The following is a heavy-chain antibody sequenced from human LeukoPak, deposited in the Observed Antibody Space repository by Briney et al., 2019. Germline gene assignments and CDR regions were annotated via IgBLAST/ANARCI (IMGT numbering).Heavy chain of an antibody. CDR2: ISSSSSYI. D-gene: IGHD2-2*01. CDR1: GFTFSSYS. J-gene: IGHJ6*02. V-gene: IGHV3-21*01. Sequence: GGSLRLSCAASGFTFSSYSMNWVRQAPGKGLDWVSSISSSSSYIYYADSVKGRFTISRDNAKNSLYLQMNSLRAEDTAVYYCARDGTGCSSTSCYYYYGMDVWGQGTTVTVSS. CDR3: ARDGTGCSSTSCYYYYGMDV.